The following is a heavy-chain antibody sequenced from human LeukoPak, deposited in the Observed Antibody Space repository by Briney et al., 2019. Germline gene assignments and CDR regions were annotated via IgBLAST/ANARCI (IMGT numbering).Heavy chain of an antibody. CDR1: GFTFSSYA. CDR2: ISSSSSYI. CDR3: ARLYCSSTSCSRFDY. D-gene: IGHD2-2*01. V-gene: IGHV3-21*01. Sequence: GGSLRLSCAASGFTFSSYAMHWVRQAPGKGLEWVSSISSSSSYIYYADSVKGRFTISRDNAKNSLYLQMNSLRAEDTAVYYCARLYCSSTSCSRFDYWGQGTLVTVSS. J-gene: IGHJ4*02.